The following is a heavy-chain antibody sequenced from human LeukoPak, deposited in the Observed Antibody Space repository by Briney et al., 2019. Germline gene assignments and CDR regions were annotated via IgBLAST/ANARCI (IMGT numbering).Heavy chain of an antibody. D-gene: IGHD4/OR15-4a*01. CDR1: GGSFNDYY. Sequence: SETLSLTCAVYGGSFNDYYWSWIRQPPGKGLGWIGEVNHSGRTNYNPSLKSRVTISQDTSKNQFSLKLRSVTAADTAVYFCARRGPGATVDYWGQGTLVTVSS. J-gene: IGHJ4*02. CDR3: ARRGPGATVDY. CDR2: VNHSGRT. V-gene: IGHV4-34*01.